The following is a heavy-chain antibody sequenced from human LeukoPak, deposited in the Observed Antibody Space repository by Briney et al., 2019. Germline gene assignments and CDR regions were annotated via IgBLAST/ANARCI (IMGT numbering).Heavy chain of an antibody. D-gene: IGHD4-17*01. J-gene: IGHJ4*02. V-gene: IGHV1-18*04. CDR1: GYTFTGYY. Sequence: ASVKVSCKASGYTFTGYYMHWVRQAPGQGLEWMGWISAYNGNTNYAQKLQGRVTMTTDTSTSTAYMELRSLRSDDTAVYYCARWTTTDYFDYWGQGTLVTVSS. CDR3: ARWTTTDYFDY. CDR2: ISAYNGNT.